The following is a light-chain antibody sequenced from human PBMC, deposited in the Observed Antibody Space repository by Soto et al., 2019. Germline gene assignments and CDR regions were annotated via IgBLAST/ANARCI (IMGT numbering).Light chain of an antibody. J-gene: IGKJ3*01. CDR3: QHYDSLPPT. CDR1: QDIVNS. V-gene: IGKV1-33*01. CDR2: AAS. Sequence: DIQMTQSPASLSAFVGDRVTITCQASQDIVNSLNWYQQKPGKAPKLLIYAASSLETGVPSKFSGSGSGTDFSFTIFSLQPEDVATYYCQHYDSLPPTFRPGTKVDIK.